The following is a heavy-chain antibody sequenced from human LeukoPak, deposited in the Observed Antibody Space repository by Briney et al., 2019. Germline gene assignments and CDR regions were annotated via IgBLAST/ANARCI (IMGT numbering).Heavy chain of an antibody. D-gene: IGHD1-14*01. Sequence: GVSLRLSCAASGFTFSDYYMSWIRQAPGKGLEWVPYISSSGSTIYYADSVKGRFTISRDNAKNSLYLQMNSLRAEDTAVYYCARSTGSRYYYMDVWGKGTTVTVSS. CDR2: ISSSGSTI. J-gene: IGHJ6*03. CDR1: GFTFSDYY. V-gene: IGHV3-11*01. CDR3: ARSTGSRYYYMDV.